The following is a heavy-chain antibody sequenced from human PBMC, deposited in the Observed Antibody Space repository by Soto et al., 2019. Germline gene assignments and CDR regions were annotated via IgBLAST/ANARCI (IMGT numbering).Heavy chain of an antibody. J-gene: IGHJ4*02. Sequence: EVQLVESGGGLVQPGGSLRLSCAASGFRFINYAMSWVRQAPGKGLEWVSGISVSGDSIYYADSVKGRFTISRDNSKNTLYLQMNSLRAEDTAVYYCAKFWSGYFAGDHFDYWGQGTLVTVSS. CDR1: GFRFINYA. D-gene: IGHD3-3*01. CDR3: AKFWSGYFAGDHFDY. V-gene: IGHV3-23*04. CDR2: ISVSGDSI.